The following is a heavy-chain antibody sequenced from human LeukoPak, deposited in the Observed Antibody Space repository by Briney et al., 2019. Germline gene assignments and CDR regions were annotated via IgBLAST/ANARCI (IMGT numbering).Heavy chain of an antibody. V-gene: IGHV3-48*04. J-gene: IGHJ4*02. CDR2: ISSSGSTI. CDR3: ARLVEMADYYFDY. D-gene: IGHD5-24*01. CDR1: GFTFSSYG. Sequence: GGSLRLSCAASGFTFSSYGMHWVRQAPGKGLEWVSYISSSGSTIYYADSVKGRFTISRDNAKNSLYLQMNSLRAEDTAVYYCARLVEMADYYFDYWGQGTLVTVSS.